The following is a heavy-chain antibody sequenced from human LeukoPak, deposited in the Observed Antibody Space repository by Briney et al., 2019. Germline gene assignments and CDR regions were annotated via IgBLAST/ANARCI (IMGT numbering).Heavy chain of an antibody. CDR3: ASLCGGDYYRAQDAFDI. V-gene: IGHV4-59*01. CDR2: IYYSGST. CDR1: GGSISSYY. Sequence: PSETLSLTCTVSGGSISSYYWSWIRQPPGKGLEWIGYIYYSGSTNYNPSLKSRVTISVDTSKNQFSLKLSSVTAADTAVYYCASLCGGDYYRAQDAFDIWGQGTMVTVSS. D-gene: IGHD2-21*01. J-gene: IGHJ3*02.